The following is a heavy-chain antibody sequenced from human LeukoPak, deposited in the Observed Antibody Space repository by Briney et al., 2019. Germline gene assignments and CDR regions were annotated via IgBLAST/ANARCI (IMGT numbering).Heavy chain of an antibody. CDR2: INADGSDK. V-gene: IGHV3-7*01. CDR3: LQRGFDY. D-gene: IGHD3-16*01. J-gene: IGHJ4*02. Sequence: PGGSLVLSCTASGFPFQSYWMNWVRQAPGKGLELVANINADGSDKYFMDSVKGRFSISRDNANNRLYLQMTSLRAEDTAVYYCLQRGFDYWGQGALVTVSS. CDR1: GFPFQSYW.